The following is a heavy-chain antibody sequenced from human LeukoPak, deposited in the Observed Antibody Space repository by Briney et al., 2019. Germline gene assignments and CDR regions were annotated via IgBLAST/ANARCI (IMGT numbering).Heavy chain of an antibody. V-gene: IGHV1-8*01. Sequence: APVKVSCKASGYTFTSYDINWVRQATGQGLEWMGWMNPNSGNTGYAQKFQGRVTMTRNTSISTAYMELSSLRSEDTAVYYCASVVVVPALADDAFDIWGQGTMVTVSS. CDR1: GYTFTSYD. D-gene: IGHD2-2*01. CDR3: ASVVVVPALADDAFDI. CDR2: MNPNSGNT. J-gene: IGHJ3*02.